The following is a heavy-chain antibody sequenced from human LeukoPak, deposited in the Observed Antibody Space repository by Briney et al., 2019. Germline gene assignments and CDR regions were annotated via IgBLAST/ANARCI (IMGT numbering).Heavy chain of an antibody. CDR2: ISGSGGSK. Sequence: QSGGSLRLSCAASGFTFSSYAMSWVRQAPGKGREWVSAISGSGGSKYYADSVKGRFTISRDNSKNTMYLQMNSLRAEDTAVYYCAKFLPSHIVVANYYFDYWGQGTLVTVSS. CDR3: AKFLPSHIVVANYYFDY. D-gene: IGHD2-21*01. J-gene: IGHJ4*02. CDR1: GFTFSSYA. V-gene: IGHV3-23*01.